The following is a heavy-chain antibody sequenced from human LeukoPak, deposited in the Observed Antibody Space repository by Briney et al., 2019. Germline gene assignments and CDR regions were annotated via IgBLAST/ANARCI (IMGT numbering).Heavy chain of an antibody. J-gene: IGHJ6*03. D-gene: IGHD3-3*01. CDR1: GGSISSYY. Sequence: SETLSLTCTVSGGSISSYYWSWIRQPPGKGLERIGYIYYSGSTNYNPSLKCRVTISVDTSKNQFSLKLSSVTAADTAVYYCARGGLEWLTPYYYYMDVWGKGTTVTVSS. V-gene: IGHV4-59*01. CDR3: ARGGLEWLTPYYYYMDV. CDR2: IYYSGST.